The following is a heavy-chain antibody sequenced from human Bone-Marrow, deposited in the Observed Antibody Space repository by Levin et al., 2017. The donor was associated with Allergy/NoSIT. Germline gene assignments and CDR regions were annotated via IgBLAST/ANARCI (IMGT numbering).Heavy chain of an antibody. CDR2: IIPSFATT. Sequence: GASVKVSCRVSGGTFSSYAIYWVRQAPGQGLEWMGGIIPSFATTNNAQNFQGRVTITADESTSTAYMELGSLRSEDTAVYYCARPLGPAYYSYGMDVWGQGTTVTVSS. CDR3: ARPLGPAYYSYGMDV. J-gene: IGHJ6*02. V-gene: IGHV1-69*13. CDR1: GGTFSSYA. D-gene: IGHD2-2*01.